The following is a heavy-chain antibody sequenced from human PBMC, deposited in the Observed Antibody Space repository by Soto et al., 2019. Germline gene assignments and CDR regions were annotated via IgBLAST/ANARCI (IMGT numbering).Heavy chain of an antibody. CDR3: ARTPIELMTHYDAFDI. D-gene: IGHD2-8*01. J-gene: IGHJ3*02. CDR1: GGTFSSYA. V-gene: IGHV1-69*13. CDR2: IIPIFGTA. Sequence: GASVKVSCKASGGTFSSYAISWVRQAPGQGLEWMGGIIPIFGTANYAQKFQGRVTITADESTSTAYMELSSLRSEDTAVYYCARTPIELMTHYDAFDIWGQGTMVTVSS.